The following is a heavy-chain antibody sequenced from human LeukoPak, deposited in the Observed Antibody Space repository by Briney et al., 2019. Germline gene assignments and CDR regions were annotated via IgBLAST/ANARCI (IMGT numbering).Heavy chain of an antibody. D-gene: IGHD4-23*01. CDR3: ARETYYGGNSDAFDI. CDR2: IYYSGST. J-gene: IGHJ3*02. CDR1: GGSISSYY. V-gene: IGHV4-59*12. Sequence: SETLSLTCTVSGGSISSYYWSWIRQPPGKGLEWIGYIYYSGSTNYNPSLKSRVTISVDTSKNQFSLKLSSVTAADTAVYYCARETYYGGNSDAFDIWGQGTMVTVSS.